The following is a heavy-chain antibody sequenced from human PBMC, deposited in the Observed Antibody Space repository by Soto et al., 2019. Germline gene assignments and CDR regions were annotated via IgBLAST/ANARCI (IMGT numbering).Heavy chain of an antibody. CDR1: GFTFSSYA. V-gene: IGHV3-23*01. CDR2: ISGSGGST. Sequence: GGSLRLSCAASGFTFSSYAMSWVRQAPGKGLEWVSAISGSGGSTYYADSVKGRFTISRDNSKNTLYLQMNSLRAEDTAVYYCAKVARPVAHTSYYYYYGMEVWGQGTTGT. D-gene: IGHD6-19*01. CDR3: AKVARPVAHTSYYYYYGMEV. J-gene: IGHJ6*02.